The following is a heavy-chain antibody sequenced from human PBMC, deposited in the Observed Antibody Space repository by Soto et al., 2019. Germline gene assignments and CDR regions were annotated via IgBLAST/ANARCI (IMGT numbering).Heavy chain of an antibody. D-gene: IGHD3-9*01. CDR3: ARGRWYYDILTGRDYYYYGMDV. J-gene: IGHJ6*02. V-gene: IGHV6-1*01. CDR2: TYYRSKWYN. Sequence: SHTLSLTCAISGDSVSSICAAWNWIRQSPSRGLEWLGRTYYRSKWYNDYAVSVKSRITINPDTSKNQFSLQLNSVTPEDTAVYYCARGRWYYDILTGRDYYYYGMDVWGQGTTVTVSS. CDR1: GDSVSSICAA.